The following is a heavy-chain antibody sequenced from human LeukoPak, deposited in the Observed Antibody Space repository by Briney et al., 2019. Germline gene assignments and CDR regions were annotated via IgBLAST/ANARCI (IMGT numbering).Heavy chain of an antibody. Sequence: SGPTLVNPTQTLTLTCTFSGFSLSTGGVGVGWIRQPPGKALEWLALIYWDDDKRYSPYQKSRLTITKDTSKNQVVLTMTNMDPVDTATYYCAHRSRSSSWYNSVFDYWGQGTLVTVSS. CDR3: AHRSRSSSWYNSVFDY. CDR2: IYWDDDK. J-gene: IGHJ4*02. V-gene: IGHV2-5*02. D-gene: IGHD6-13*01. CDR1: GFSLSTGGVG.